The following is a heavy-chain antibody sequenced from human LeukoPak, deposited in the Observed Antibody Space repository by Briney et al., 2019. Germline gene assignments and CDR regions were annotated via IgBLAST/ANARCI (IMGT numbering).Heavy chain of an antibody. CDR3: ARQRLLRRKQQLRYYFDY. V-gene: IGHV4-59*08. J-gene: IGHJ4*02. D-gene: IGHD6-13*01. Sequence: SETLSLTCTASGGSISSYYWSWIRQPPGKGLEWIGYIYYSGSTNYNPSLKSRVTISVDTSKNQFSLKLSSVTAADTAVYYCARQRLLRRKQQLRYYFDYWGQGTLVTVSS. CDR2: IYYSGST. CDR1: GGSISSYY.